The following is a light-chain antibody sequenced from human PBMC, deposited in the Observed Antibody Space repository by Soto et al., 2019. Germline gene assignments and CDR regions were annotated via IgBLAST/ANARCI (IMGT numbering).Light chain of an antibody. CDR2: GAS. CDR1: QSVSSSY. J-gene: IGKJ5*01. Sequence: EIVLTQSPGTLSLSPGERATLSCRASQSVSSSYLAWYQQKPGQAPRLLIYGASSRATGIPDRFSGSGSGTDFTLTISRLEPEDLAVYYCQQYGSSPLTVGQGTRLEIK. CDR3: QQYGSSPLT. V-gene: IGKV3-20*01.